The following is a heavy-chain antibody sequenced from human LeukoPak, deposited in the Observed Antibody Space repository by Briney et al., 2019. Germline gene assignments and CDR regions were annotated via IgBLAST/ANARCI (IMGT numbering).Heavy chain of an antibody. Sequence: GGSLRLSCAASGFTFSSYWMSWVRQAPGKGLEWVANRKQDESEKYYVDSVKGRFTISRDNAKNSLYLQMNSLRAEDTAVYYCAREEDCSSTSCYDPNWFDPWGEGTLVTVSS. D-gene: IGHD2-2*01. CDR2: RKQDESEK. CDR1: GFTFSSYW. V-gene: IGHV3-7*01. J-gene: IGHJ5*02. CDR3: AREEDCSSTSCYDPNWFDP.